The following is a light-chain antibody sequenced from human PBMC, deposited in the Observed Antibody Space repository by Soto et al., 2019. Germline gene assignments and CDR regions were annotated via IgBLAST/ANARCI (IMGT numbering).Light chain of an antibody. J-gene: IGKJ4*01. Sequence: EIQMTQPPSTLSASVGDRVTITCRASQSISSWFAWYQQKPGKAPKLLIYKASTLKSGVPSRFSGSGSGTEFTLTISSLQPDDFATYYCQHYKTSLLTFGGGTKVDIK. CDR2: KAS. V-gene: IGKV1-5*03. CDR3: QHYKTSLLT. CDR1: QSISSW.